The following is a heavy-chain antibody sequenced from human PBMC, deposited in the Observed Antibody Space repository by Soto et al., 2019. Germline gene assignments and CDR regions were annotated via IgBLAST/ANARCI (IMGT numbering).Heavy chain of an antibody. D-gene: IGHD5-18*01. CDR3: ARGRATAISFVFDY. Sequence: EVQVVESVGDLVQPGGSLRLSCAASAFTVSSNYMTWVRQAPGKGLEWVAVIYTSGNTDYADSVKGRFTISRDNSKNAVSLQMNSLRTEDTAVYYCARGRATAISFVFDYWGQGTLVTVSS. CDR1: AFTVSSNY. V-gene: IGHV3-66*01. CDR2: IYTSGNT. J-gene: IGHJ4*02.